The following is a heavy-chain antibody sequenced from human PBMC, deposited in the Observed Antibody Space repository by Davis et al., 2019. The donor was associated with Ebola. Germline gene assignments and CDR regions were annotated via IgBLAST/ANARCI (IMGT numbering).Heavy chain of an antibody. V-gene: IGHV4-59*01. D-gene: IGHD3-22*01. J-gene: IGHJ3*02. CDR2: IYYSGST. Sequence: MPSETLSLTCTVSGGSISSYYWSWIRQPPGKGLEWIGYIYYSGSTHYNPSLKSRVTISVDTSKNQFSLKLSSVTAADTAVYYCARTNGGIVVVPDAFDIWGQGTKVTVSS. CDR1: GGSISSYY. CDR3: ARTNGGIVVVPDAFDI.